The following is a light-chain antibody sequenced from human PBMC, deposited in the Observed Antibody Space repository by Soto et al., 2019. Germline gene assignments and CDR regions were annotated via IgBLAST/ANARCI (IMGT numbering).Light chain of an antibody. Sequence: EIEMTQSPSALSASLGDRATLSCRASQSVSSNLAWYQQKPGQAPRLLIYGASTRATGIPARFSGSGSGTEITLTISSCLQSEDFATYCCQQYYSYPRTFGQGTKVAIK. CDR1: QSVSSN. J-gene: IGKJ1*01. CDR2: GAS. CDR3: QQYYSYPRT. V-gene: IGKV3-15*01.